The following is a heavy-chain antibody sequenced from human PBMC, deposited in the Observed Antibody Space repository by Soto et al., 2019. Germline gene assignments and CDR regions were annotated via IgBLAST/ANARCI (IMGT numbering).Heavy chain of an antibody. D-gene: IGHD2-2*01. J-gene: IGHJ5*02. V-gene: IGHV3-30*18. CDR2: ITYDGSNK. Sequence: QVQLVESGGGVVQPGRSLRLSCAASGFTFSSYGMHWVRQAPGKGLEWVAVITYDGSNKYYADSVKGRLTISRDNAKNTLYLQMNSLRAEDTAVYYCAKHRGWDIVVVPAAIVCTWFGPWGQGTLVTVSS. CDR3: AKHRGWDIVVVPAAIVCTWFGP. CDR1: GFTFSSYG.